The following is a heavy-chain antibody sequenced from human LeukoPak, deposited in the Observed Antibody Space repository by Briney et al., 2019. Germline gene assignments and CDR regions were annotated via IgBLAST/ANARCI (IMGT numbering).Heavy chain of an antibody. Sequence: GGSLRLSCAASGFTFSSYAMSWVRQAPGKGLEWVSAISGSGGSTYYADSVKGRFTISRDKSKNTLYLQMNSLRAEDTAVYYCARDETVTTLVSYYYYGMDVWGQGTTVTVSS. CDR2: ISGSGGST. J-gene: IGHJ6*02. D-gene: IGHD4-23*01. V-gene: IGHV3-23*01. CDR3: ARDETVTTLVSYYYYGMDV. CDR1: GFTFSSYA.